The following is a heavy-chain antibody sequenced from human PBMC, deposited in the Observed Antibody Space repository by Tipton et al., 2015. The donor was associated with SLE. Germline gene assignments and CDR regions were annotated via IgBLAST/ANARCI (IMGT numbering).Heavy chain of an antibody. D-gene: IGHD1-1*01. V-gene: IGHV4-38-2*02. CDR1: GYSISSGYY. Sequence: TLSLTCTVSGYSISSGYYWGWIRQPPGKELGWIGSIYHSGSTYYKPSLESRVTISVDTSKNQFSLKVSSVTAADTAVYYCARVHTNFRGFDIWGQGTMVNVSS. J-gene: IGHJ3*02. CDR3: ARVHTNFRGFDI. CDR2: IYHSGST.